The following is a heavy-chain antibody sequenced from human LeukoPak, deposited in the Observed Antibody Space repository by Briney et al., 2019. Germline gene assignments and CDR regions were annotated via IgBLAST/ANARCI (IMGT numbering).Heavy chain of an antibody. Sequence: SETLSPTCAVSGGSISSSNWWSWVRQPPGKGLEWIGEIYHSGSTNYNPSLKSRVTISVDKSKNQFSLKLSSVTAADTAVYYCARTSVTVSTATNYYYGMDVWGQGTTVTVSS. CDR1: GGSISSSNW. J-gene: IGHJ6*02. CDR2: IYHSGST. CDR3: ARTSVTVSTATNYYYGMDV. V-gene: IGHV4-4*02. D-gene: IGHD5/OR15-5a*01.